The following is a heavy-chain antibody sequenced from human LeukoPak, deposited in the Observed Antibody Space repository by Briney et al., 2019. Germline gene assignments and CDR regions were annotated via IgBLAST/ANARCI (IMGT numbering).Heavy chain of an antibody. Sequence: GRSLRLSCAASGFTFSSYGMHWVRQAPGKGLEWVAVIWYDGSNKYYADSVKGRFTISRDNSKNTLYLQMNSLRAEDTAVYYWAKTLHGYEHGGGAFDPWGQGTLVTVSS. D-gene: IGHD1-1*01. CDR2: IWYDGSNK. CDR3: AKTLHGYEHGGGAFDP. J-gene: IGHJ5*02. V-gene: IGHV3-33*06. CDR1: GFTFSSYG.